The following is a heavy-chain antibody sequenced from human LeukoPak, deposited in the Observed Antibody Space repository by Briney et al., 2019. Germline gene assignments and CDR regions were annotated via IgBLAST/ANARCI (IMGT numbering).Heavy chain of an antibody. CDR3: ATHSPVYYYGSGSYYYFDY. Sequence: GGSLRLSCAASGFTFSSYAMSWVRQAPGKGLEWVSVISGSGGSTYYADSVKGRFTISRDNSKNTLYLQMNSLRAEDTAVYYCATHSPVYYYGSGSYYYFDYWGQGTLVTVSS. CDR2: ISGSGGST. V-gene: IGHV3-23*01. D-gene: IGHD3-10*01. CDR1: GFTFSSYA. J-gene: IGHJ4*02.